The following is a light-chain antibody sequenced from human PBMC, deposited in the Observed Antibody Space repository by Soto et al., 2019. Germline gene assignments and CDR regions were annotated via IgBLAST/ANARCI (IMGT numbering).Light chain of an antibody. V-gene: IGLV2-11*01. Sequence: QSALTQPRSVSGSPGQSVTISCTGTSNDIGYYDYVSWYQQHPGNTPKLIIYDVTERPSGVPGRFSGSKSGNTASLTISGLQTDDEADYYCWSYAGSYSLLFGGGTQLTVL. CDR2: DVT. CDR3: WSYAGSYSLL. CDR1: SNDIGYYDY. J-gene: IGLJ2*01.